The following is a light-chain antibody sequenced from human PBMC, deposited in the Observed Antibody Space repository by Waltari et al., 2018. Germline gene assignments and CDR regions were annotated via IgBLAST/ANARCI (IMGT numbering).Light chain of an antibody. CDR1: QSISSW. CDR2: RAS. V-gene: IGKV1-5*03. J-gene: IGKJ1*01. CDR3: QQYSAYSWT. Sequence: DIQMTQSPSTLSASVGDRVTITCRASQSISSWLAWYQQKPGKAPKLLIYRASTLESGVPSRFSGSGSGTDFTITISSLQPDDSATYYCQQYSAYSWTFGQGTKVEIK.